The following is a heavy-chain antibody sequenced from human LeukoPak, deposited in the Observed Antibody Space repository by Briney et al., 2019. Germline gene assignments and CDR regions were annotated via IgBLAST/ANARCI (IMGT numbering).Heavy chain of an antibody. D-gene: IGHD5-18*01. J-gene: IGHJ4*02. CDR1: GGTFSSYA. CDR2: IIPILGIA. CDR3: ARHFDGYSGTGIDY. Sequence: SVKVSCKASGGTFSSYAISWVRQAPGQGLEWMGRIIPILGIANYAQKFQGRVTITADKSTSTAYMELSSLRSEDTAVYYCARHFDGYSGTGIDYWGQGTLVTVSS. V-gene: IGHV1-69*04.